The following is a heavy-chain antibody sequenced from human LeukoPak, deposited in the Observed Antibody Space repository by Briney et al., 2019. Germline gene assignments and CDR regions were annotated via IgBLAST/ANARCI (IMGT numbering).Heavy chain of an antibody. D-gene: IGHD1-26*01. Sequence: ASVKVSCKVSGYTLTELSMHWVRQAPGKGVEGMGGFYPEDGETIYAQKFQGRVTMTEDTSTDTAYMELSSLRSEDTAVYYCATGYQVSGSHDYWGQGTLVTVSS. V-gene: IGHV1-24*01. CDR3: ATGYQVSGSHDY. CDR1: GYTLTELS. CDR2: FYPEDGET. J-gene: IGHJ4*02.